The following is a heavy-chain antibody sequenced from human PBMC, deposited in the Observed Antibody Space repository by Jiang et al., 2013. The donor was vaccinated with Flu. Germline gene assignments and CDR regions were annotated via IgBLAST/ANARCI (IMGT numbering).Heavy chain of an antibody. Sequence: GKGRGVDWEYHYVGPPLQPSLKSRVTLSADTSKNQFSLNLSSVTAADTAVYYCARDRNYFDSSGYSDYWGQGTLVTVSS. V-gene: IGHV4-39*07. CDR3: ARDRNYFDSSGYSDY. J-gene: IGHJ4*02. D-gene: IGHD3-22*01. CDR2: HYVGPP.